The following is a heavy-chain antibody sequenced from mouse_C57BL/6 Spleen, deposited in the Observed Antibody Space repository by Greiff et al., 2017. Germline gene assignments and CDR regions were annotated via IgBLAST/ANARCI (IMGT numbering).Heavy chain of an antibody. J-gene: IGHJ1*03. CDR1: GYTFTSYW. V-gene: IGHV1-53*01. CDR2: INPSNGGT. Sequence: QVQLQQPGTELVKPGASVKLSCKASGYTFTSYWMHWVKQRPGQGLEWIGNINPSNGGTNYNEKFKSKATLTVDKSSSTAYMQLSSLTSEDSAVYYCARGDDGYYPTTSYWYFDVWGTGTTVTVSS. CDR3: ARGDDGYYPTTSYWYFDV. D-gene: IGHD2-3*01.